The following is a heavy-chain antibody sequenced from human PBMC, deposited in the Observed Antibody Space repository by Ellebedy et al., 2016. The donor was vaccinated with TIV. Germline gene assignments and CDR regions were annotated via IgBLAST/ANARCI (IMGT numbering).Heavy chain of an antibody. D-gene: IGHD3-10*01. V-gene: IGHV3-33*01. CDR1: GFTFSNYG. CDR2: TWYDGSHR. CDR3: ARDRVRLDY. Sequence: PGGSLRLSCAASGFTFSNYGMSWVRQAPGQGLEWVADTWYDGSHRNYADSVKGRFTISRDNSNNTVYLQMSSLRAEDTAVYYCARDRVRLDYWGQGILVTVSS. J-gene: IGHJ4*02.